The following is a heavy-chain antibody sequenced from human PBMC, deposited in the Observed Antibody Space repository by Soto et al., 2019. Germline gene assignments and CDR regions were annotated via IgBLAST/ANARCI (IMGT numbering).Heavy chain of an antibody. CDR3: AKEQSPYSGSYLDY. J-gene: IGHJ4*02. CDR1: GFTFSSYA. Sequence: EVQLLESGGGLVQPGGSLRLSCAASGFTFSSYAMSWVRQAPGKGLEWVSAISGSGGSTYYADSVKGRFTISRDNSKTTLYLQMNSLRAQDTAVYYCAKEQSPYSGSYLDYWGQGTLVTVSS. V-gene: IGHV3-23*01. D-gene: IGHD1-26*01. CDR2: ISGSGGST.